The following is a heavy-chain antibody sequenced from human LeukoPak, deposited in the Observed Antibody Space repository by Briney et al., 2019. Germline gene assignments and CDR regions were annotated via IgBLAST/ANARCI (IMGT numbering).Heavy chain of an antibody. V-gene: IGHV4-38-2*02. D-gene: IGHD3-10*01. CDR1: GYSISSGYY. Sequence: SETLSLTCTVSGYSISSGYYWGWIRQPPGKGLEWIGSIYHSGSTYYNPSLKSRVTISVDKSKNQFSLKLKSVTAADTAVYYCARAGAWQIDPWGQGTLVTVSS. J-gene: IGHJ5*02. CDR2: IYHSGST. CDR3: ARAGAWQIDP.